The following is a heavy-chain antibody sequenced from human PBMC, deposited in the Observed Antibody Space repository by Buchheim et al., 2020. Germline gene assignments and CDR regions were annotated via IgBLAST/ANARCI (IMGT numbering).Heavy chain of an antibody. J-gene: IGHJ6*02. D-gene: IGHD2-8*01. V-gene: IGHV3-21*01. CDR3: ARTGGYCTNGVCYTSHYYYYGMDV. CDR2: ISSSSSYI. CDR1: GFTFSSYS. Sequence: EVQLVESGGGLVKPGGSLRLSCAASGFTFSSYSMNWVRQAPGKGLEWVSSISSSSSYIYYADSVKGRFTISRDNAKNSLYLQMNSLRAEDTAVYYCARTGGYCTNGVCYTSHYYYYGMDVWGQGTT.